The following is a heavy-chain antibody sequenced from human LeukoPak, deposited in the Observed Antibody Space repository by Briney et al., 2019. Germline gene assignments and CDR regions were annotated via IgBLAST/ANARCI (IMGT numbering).Heavy chain of an antibody. D-gene: IGHD2-2*03. CDR2: INCGNGAS. CDR1: RYSLTDFH. CDR3: ARDPQYTFGYPTYDC. V-gene: IGHV1-2*02. Sequence: ASVKVSCRASRYSLTDFHLHWVRQAPGQGLEWMGYINCGNGASKYAQKFQGRVTMTRDTSISTVYMDLSGLTPDDTAVYYCARDPQYTFGYPTYDCWGQGTLVTVSS. J-gene: IGHJ4*02.